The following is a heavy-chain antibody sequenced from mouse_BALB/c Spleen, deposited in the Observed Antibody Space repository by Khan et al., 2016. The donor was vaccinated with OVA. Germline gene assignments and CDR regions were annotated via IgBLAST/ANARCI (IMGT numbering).Heavy chain of an antibody. V-gene: IGHV1-54*01. Sequence: QVQLQQSVTELVRPGTSVKVSCKASGYAFTDYLIDWVKQRPGQGLEWIGVINPGSGGTNYNENFKGKATLTADKSSSTAYMQLSSLTSDDSAVYFCGRGGFGTLAYWGQGTLVTVSA. D-gene: IGHD1-1*02. CDR2: INPGSGGT. J-gene: IGHJ3*01. CDR1: GYAFTDYL. CDR3: GRGGFGTLAY.